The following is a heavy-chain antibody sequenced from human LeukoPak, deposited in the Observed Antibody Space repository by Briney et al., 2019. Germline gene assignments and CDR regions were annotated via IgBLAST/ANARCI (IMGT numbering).Heavy chain of an antibody. Sequence: GGSLRLSCAASGFRFSGYWMTWVRQAPGKGLEWVANIKQDGSEKYYVDSVKGRFTISRDNAKNSLYLQMNSLRAEDTAVYYCARWGPRPGYSYGYRYFDYWGQGTLVTVSS. CDR3: ARWGPRPGYSYGYRYFDY. D-gene: IGHD5-18*01. CDR1: GFRFSGYW. CDR2: IKQDGSEK. J-gene: IGHJ4*02. V-gene: IGHV3-7*01.